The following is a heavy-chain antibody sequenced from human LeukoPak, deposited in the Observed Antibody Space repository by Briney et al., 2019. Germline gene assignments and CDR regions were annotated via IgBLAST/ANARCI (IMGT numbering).Heavy chain of an antibody. D-gene: IGHD5-18*01. Sequence: GGSLRLSCAASGFTFSSYGMHWVRQAPGKGLEWVAVISYDGSNKYYGDSVKGRFTISRDNSRNTLYLQMNSLRAEDTAVYYCARGRNTYYFDYWGQGTLVTVSS. CDR2: ISYDGSNK. CDR3: ARGRNTYYFDY. J-gene: IGHJ4*02. CDR1: GFTFSSYG. V-gene: IGHV3-30*03.